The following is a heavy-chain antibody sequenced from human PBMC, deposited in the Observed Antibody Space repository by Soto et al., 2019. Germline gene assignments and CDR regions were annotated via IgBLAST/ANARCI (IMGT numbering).Heavy chain of an antibody. D-gene: IGHD3-16*01. CDR2: IWDDGNQK. CDR1: GFTFSNYG. Sequence: QVQLVESGGVVVQPGRSLRLSCAASGFTFSNYGMHWVRQAPGKGLEWVAVIWDDGNQKYYVDSVKGRLTISRDNSENTMFLQMNSLAAEDTAVYYCVRGGKTAGAFDIWGQGTMVTVSS. V-gene: IGHV3-33*01. CDR3: VRGGKTAGAFDI. J-gene: IGHJ3*02.